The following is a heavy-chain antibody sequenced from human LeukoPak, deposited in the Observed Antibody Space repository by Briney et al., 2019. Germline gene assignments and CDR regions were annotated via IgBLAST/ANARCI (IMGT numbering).Heavy chain of an antibody. CDR3: TRLRSGYIDF. CDR2: ISSNGDNS. V-gene: IGHV3-64*04. D-gene: IGHD4-17*01. Sequence: GGSLRLSCSASGFPFNTYAIHWVRQAPGKGLEYVAGISSNGDNSDFADSAKGRFTISRDDSKRIAYLQMNSLKTEDTALYYCTRLRSGYIDFWGQGTLVTVSS. CDR1: GFPFNTYA. J-gene: IGHJ4*02.